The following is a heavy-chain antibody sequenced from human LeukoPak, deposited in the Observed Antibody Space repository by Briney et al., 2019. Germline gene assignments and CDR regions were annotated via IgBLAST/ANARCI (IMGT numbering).Heavy chain of an antibody. Sequence: GGSLRLSCVVSGFTFSSYGMHWVRQAPGKGLEWVAVIWYDGSKEYYIDSVKGRFTISRDNSKNTLYLQMNSLRAEDTAVYYCARGSSYYPLFDYWGQGTLVTVSS. CDR3: ARGSSYYPLFDY. CDR2: IWYDGSKE. CDR1: GFTFSSYG. D-gene: IGHD3-22*01. J-gene: IGHJ4*02. V-gene: IGHV3-33*01.